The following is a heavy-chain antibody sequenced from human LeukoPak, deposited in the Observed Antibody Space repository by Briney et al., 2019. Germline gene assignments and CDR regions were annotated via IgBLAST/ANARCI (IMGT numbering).Heavy chain of an antibody. V-gene: IGHV3-33*01. CDR3: ARDQLGVVPTAIPDY. J-gene: IGHJ4*02. Sequence: GRSLRLSCVASGFTFSIYGMHWVRQAPGRGLECLAVILYDGSDKYYADSVKGRFTISRDNSKNTVYLQMNSLRAEDTAVYYCARDQLGVVPTAIPDYWGQGTLVTVSS. D-gene: IGHD3-3*01. CDR2: ILYDGSDK. CDR1: GFTFSIYG.